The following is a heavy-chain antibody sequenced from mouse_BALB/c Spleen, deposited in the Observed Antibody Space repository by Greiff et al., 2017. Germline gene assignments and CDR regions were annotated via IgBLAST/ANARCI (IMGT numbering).Heavy chain of an antibody. CDR2: ISSGGSYT. J-gene: IGHJ3*01. Sequence: EVKLMESGGGLVKPGGSLKLSCAASGFTFSSYTMSWVRQTPEKRLEWVATISSGGSYTYYPDSVKGRFTISRDNAKNTLYLQMSSLKSEDTAMYYCTRDRGLRPPWCAYWGQGTLVTVSA. V-gene: IGHV5-6-4*01. CDR3: TRDRGLRPPWCAY. D-gene: IGHD1-2*01. CDR1: GFTFSSYT.